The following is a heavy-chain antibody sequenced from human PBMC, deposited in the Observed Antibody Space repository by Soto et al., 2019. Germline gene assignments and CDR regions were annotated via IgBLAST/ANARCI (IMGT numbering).Heavy chain of an antibody. J-gene: IGHJ5*02. V-gene: IGHV4-39*01. Sequence: SEPKSLRETVSGGYSISSDCYWGRERKPPGKGLEWIGSICYLGSSYYNPSLKRRFTMSVDTSKNQFSLRLRSVTAADTALFFFSRHSLAIRKHNCFDPCAQGIMGTVSS. CDR2: ICYLGSS. D-gene: IGHD5-18*01. CDR3: SRHSLAIRKHNCFDP. CDR1: GGYSISSDCY.